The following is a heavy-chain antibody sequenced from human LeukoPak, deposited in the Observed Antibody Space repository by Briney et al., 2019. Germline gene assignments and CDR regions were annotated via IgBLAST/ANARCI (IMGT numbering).Heavy chain of an antibody. CDR2: IYSRGTT. CDR3: TRGDDFGDS. J-gene: IGHJ4*02. Sequence: GGSLRLSRAASGFTVSGTYMNWVRQPPGKGLEWVSLIYSRGTTYYADSVKGRFTISRDNSNNTLYLQMNSLRVDDTAMYYCTRGDDFGDSWGQGTLVTVSS. V-gene: IGHV3-53*03. D-gene: IGHD4-17*01. CDR1: GFTVSGTY.